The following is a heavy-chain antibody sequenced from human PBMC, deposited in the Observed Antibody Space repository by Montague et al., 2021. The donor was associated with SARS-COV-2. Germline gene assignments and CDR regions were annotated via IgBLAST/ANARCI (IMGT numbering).Heavy chain of an antibody. CDR2: IGGGGDRK. J-gene: IGHJ5*02. D-gene: IGHD3-22*01. V-gene: IGHV3-23*01. CDR3: AKFSRDSSGVA. Sequence: SLRLSCAASGFTFSRYTISWVRQAPGKGLEWVSGIGGGGDRKYYATSVKGRLTISRDNSKNPVYVQMNSLRAEETAVYYCAKFSRDSSGVAWGQGTLVTVPS. CDR1: GFTFSRYT.